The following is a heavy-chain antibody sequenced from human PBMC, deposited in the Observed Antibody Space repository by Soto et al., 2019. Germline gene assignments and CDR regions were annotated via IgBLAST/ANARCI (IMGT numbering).Heavy chain of an antibody. Sequence: ASGKVCCKASGYPFTGYYMHLVRQAPGQGLEWIGWINPNSGGTNYAQKFQGRVTMTRYTSISTAYMELSRLTSDDTAVYYCATPSGGGSGTDYFDYWGQGTLVTVSS. CDR2: INPNSGGT. D-gene: IGHD1-26*01. V-gene: IGHV1-2*02. J-gene: IGHJ4*02. CDR1: GYPFTGYY. CDR3: ATPSGGGSGTDYFDY.